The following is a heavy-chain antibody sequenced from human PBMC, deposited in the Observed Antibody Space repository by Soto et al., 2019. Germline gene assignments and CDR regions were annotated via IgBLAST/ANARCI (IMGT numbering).Heavy chain of an antibody. J-gene: IGHJ4*02. CDR2: IYYSGST. CDR3: ARGSLYYDSSGNPPFDY. V-gene: IGHV4-31*03. CDR1: GGSISSGGYY. D-gene: IGHD3-22*01. Sequence: SETLSLTCTVSGGSISSGGYYWSWIRQHPGKGLEWIGYIYYSGSTYYNPSLKSRVTISVDTSKNQFSLKLSSVTAADTAVYYCARGSLYYDSSGNPPFDYWGQGTLVTVSS.